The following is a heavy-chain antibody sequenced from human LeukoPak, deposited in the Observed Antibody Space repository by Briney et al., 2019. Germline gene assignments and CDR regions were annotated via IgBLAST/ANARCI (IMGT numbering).Heavy chain of an antibody. V-gene: IGHV1-2*06. D-gene: IGHD4-17*01. J-gene: IGHJ4*02. CDR3: AVNDYGDYVPSN. Sequence: ASVKVSCKASGYTFTCYYMHWVRQAPGQGLEWMGRINPNSGGTNYAQKFQGRVTMTRDTSISTAYMELSRLRSDDTAVYYCAVNDYGDYVPSNWGQGTLVTVSS. CDR1: GYTFTCYY. CDR2: INPNSGGT.